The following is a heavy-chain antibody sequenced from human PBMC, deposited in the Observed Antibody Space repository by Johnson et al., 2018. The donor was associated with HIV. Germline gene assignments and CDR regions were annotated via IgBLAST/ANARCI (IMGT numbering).Heavy chain of an antibody. Sequence: VESGGGLVQPGRSLRLSCAPSGFTFDDYAMHWVRQAPGKGLEWVSGISWNSDNIAYADSVRGRFTIARDNAKNSLHLQMNSLRAEDTAFYYCAKARVRYSSDVDALDIWGQGTMVTVSS. CDR2: ISWNSDNI. CDR3: AKARVRYSSDVDALDI. D-gene: IGHD6-19*01. CDR1: GFTFDDYA. V-gene: IGHV3-9*01. J-gene: IGHJ3*02.